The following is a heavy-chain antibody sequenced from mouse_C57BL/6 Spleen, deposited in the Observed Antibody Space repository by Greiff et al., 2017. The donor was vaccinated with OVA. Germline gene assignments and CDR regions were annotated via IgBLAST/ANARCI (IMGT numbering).Heavy chain of an antibody. J-gene: IGHJ4*01. D-gene: IGHD1-1*01. CDR1: GYTFTSYD. CDR2: IYPRDGST. Sequence: QVQLQQSGPELVKPGASVKLSCKASGYTFTSYDINWVKQRPGQGLEWIGWIYPRDGSTKYNEKFKGKATLTVDTSSSTAYMELHSLTSEDSAVYFCARYYYGSRGAMDYLGQGTSVTVSS. CDR3: ARYYYGSRGAMDY. V-gene: IGHV1-85*01.